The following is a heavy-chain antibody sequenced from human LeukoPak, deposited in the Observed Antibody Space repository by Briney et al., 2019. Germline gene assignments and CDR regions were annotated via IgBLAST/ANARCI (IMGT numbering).Heavy chain of an antibody. V-gene: IGHV4-59*08. Sequence: SGPGLVKPSETLSLTCSVSGGSISSYYWSWIRQPPGKGLEWIGYIYYSGSTNYNPSLKSRVTISVDTSKNQFSLKLSSVTAADTAVYYCARGADYYYYGMDVWGQGTTVTVSS. J-gene: IGHJ6*02. CDR2: IYYSGST. CDR1: GGSISSYY. CDR3: ARGADYYYYGMDV.